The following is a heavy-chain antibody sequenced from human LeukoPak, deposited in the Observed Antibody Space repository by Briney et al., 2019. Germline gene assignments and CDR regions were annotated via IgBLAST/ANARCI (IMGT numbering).Heavy chain of an antibody. CDR1: GYTFTSYG. CDR3: TRGQYNYGRDWFDP. J-gene: IGHJ5*02. CDR2: ISAYNGNT. Sequence: GASVKVSCKASGYTFTSYGISWVRQAPGQGLEWMGWISAYNGNTNYAQKLQGRVTMTTDTSTSTAYMELRSLRSDDTAVYYCTRGQYNYGRDWFDPWGQGTLVTVSS. D-gene: IGHD5-18*01. V-gene: IGHV1-18*01.